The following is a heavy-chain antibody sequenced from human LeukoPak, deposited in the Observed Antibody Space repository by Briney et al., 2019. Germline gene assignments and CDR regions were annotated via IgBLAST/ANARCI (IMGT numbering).Heavy chain of an antibody. Sequence: ASVKVSCKASGYTFTSYYMHWVRQAPGQGLEWMGIINPSGGSTSYAQKFQGRVTMTRDMSTSTVYMELSSLRSEDTAVYYCARDSHYSSSRIYYYYYMDVWGKGTTVTVSS. CDR3: ARDSHYSSSRIYYYYYMDV. D-gene: IGHD6-13*01. CDR1: GYTFTSYY. V-gene: IGHV1-46*01. CDR2: INPSGGST. J-gene: IGHJ6*03.